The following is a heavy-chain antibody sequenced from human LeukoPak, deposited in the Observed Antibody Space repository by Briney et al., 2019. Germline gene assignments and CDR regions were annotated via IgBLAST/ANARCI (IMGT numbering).Heavy chain of an antibody. CDR2: ISDSGGDI. V-gene: IGHV3-23*01. CDR3: AKRSDYGGNWNYFDY. CDR1: GFTFSSYG. D-gene: IGHD4-23*01. Sequence: GGSLRLSCAASGFTFSSYGMSWVRQAPGKGLEWVSAISDSGGDIFYADSVKGRLTISRDNSRNTLYLQMNGLRVEDTAVYYCAKRSDYGGNWNYFDYWGQGTLVTVSS. J-gene: IGHJ4*02.